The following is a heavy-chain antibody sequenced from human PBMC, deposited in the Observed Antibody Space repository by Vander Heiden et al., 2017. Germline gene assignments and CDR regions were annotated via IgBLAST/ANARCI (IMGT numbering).Heavy chain of an antibody. CDR2: INHSGST. CDR3: ARKGEDTEKTWRFDY. J-gene: IGHJ4*02. V-gene: IGHV4-34*01. D-gene: IGHD5-18*01. CDR1: GGSSSGYY. Sequence: QVQLQQWGAGLLTPSETLSLTCAVYGGSSSGYYWSWLRQPPGKGLEWIGEINHSGSTNYNPSLKSRVTISVDTSKNQFSLKLSSVTAADTAVYYWARKGEDTEKTWRFDYWGQGTLVTVSS.